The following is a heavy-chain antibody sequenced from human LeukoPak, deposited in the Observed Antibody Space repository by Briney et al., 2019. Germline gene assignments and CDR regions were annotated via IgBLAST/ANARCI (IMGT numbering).Heavy chain of an antibody. D-gene: IGHD3-22*01. Sequence: ASVKVSCKASGYTFTGYYRHWVRQAPGQGLEWMGWINPNSGGTNYAQKFQGRVTMTRDTSISTAYMELSRLRSDDTAVYYCARDRPYYDSSGYYQPDYFDYWGQGTLVTVSS. CDR1: GYTFTGYY. V-gene: IGHV1-2*02. CDR3: ARDRPYYDSSGYYQPDYFDY. CDR2: INPNSGGT. J-gene: IGHJ4*02.